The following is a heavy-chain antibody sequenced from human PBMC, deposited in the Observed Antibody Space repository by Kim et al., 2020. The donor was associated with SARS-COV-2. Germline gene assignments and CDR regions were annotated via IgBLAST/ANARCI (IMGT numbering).Heavy chain of an antibody. V-gene: IGHV3-48*02. J-gene: IGHJ4*02. CDR3: ARVLYYYDSSGYSIGY. D-gene: IGHD3-22*01. Sequence: GGSLRLSCAASGFTFSSYSMNWVRQAPGKGLEWVSYISSSSSTIYYADSVKGRFTISRDNAKNSLYLQMNSLRDEDTAVYYCARVLYYYDSSGYSIGYWGQGTLVTVSS. CDR2: ISSSSSTI. CDR1: GFTFSSYS.